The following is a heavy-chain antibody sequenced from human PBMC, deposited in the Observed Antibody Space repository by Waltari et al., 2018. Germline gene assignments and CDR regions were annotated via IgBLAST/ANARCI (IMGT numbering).Heavy chain of an antibody. V-gene: IGHV1-69*01. Sequence: QVQLVPSGAEVKKPGSSVTVSCKASGRTFSSNAITWGRQAPGQGLEWMGGITPMFGAADYAQNFQGRVTITADESTSTAYMELSSLRSEDTAVYYCAMEGKTYYSQQPYYFDYWGQGTLVTVSS. D-gene: IGHD3-10*01. CDR2: ITPMFGAA. CDR3: AMEGKTYYSQQPYYFDY. J-gene: IGHJ4*02. CDR1: GRTFSSNA.